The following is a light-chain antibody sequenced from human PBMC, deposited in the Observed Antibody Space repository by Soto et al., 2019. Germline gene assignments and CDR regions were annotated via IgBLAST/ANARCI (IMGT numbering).Light chain of an antibody. CDR2: GAS. J-gene: IGKJ3*01. V-gene: IGKV3-20*01. Sequence: VFTQSPGTLSLSPGQRATLSCRASQSVSATYLAWYQQKPGRTPRLLIYGASSRATGIPDRFSGSGSGTDFTLTISRLEAEDFAVYYCHQYGSSPPFTFGPGTKVDIK. CDR1: QSVSATY. CDR3: HQYGSSPPFT.